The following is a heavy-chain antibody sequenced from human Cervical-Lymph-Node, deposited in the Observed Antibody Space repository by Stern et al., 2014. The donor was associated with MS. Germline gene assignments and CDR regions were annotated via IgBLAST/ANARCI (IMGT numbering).Heavy chain of an antibody. V-gene: IGHV3-30-3*01. D-gene: IGHD2-21*02. J-gene: IGHJ4*02. CDR2: ISSDGSIK. CDR3: ARDLKVTMDYFDY. Sequence: QMQLVQSGGGVVQPGRSLRLSCAASGFSFSIYAMHWVRQAPGKGPEWVAVISSDGSIKYYTDSVKGRFTISRDNSKNTLSLQMNSLRVEDTALYYCARDLKVTMDYFDYWGQGTLVTVSS. CDR1: GFSFSIYA.